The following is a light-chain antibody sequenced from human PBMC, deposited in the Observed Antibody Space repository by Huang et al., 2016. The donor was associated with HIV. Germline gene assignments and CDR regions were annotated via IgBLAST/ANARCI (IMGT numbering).Light chain of an antibody. CDR3: QQYGTSPRT. CDR1: QTVKSDY. V-gene: IGKV3D-20*01. Sequence: EIVLTQSPATLSLSPGGRATLSCGASQTVKSDYLAWYQQRPGLAPRLVIYDASNMAARIPDRFSASGSGTDFTLTISGLEPEDFAIYYCQQYGTSPRTFGQGTRVEIK. CDR2: DAS. J-gene: IGKJ1*01.